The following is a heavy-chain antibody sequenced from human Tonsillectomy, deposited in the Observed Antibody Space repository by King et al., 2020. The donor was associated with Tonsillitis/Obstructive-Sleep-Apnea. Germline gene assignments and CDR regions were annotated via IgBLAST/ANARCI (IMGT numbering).Heavy chain of an antibody. CDR3: ARTTGDEDY. D-gene: IGHD7-27*01. V-gene: IGHV4-34*01. J-gene: IGHJ4*02. CDR1: GGSFSGYY. Sequence: HVQLPQWGAGLLKPSETLSLTCAVYGGSFSGYYWSWIREPPEKGLEWIGEINHSGSTNYNPSLKSRVTISIDTSKNQFSLNLSSVTAADTAVYYCARTTGDEDYWGQGTLVTVSS. CDR2: INHSGST.